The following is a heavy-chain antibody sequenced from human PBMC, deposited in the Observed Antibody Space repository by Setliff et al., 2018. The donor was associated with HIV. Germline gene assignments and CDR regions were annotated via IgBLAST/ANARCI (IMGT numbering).Heavy chain of an antibody. CDR3: ARDPVSDNSATPYYFDY. CDR2: IIPIFGTA. V-gene: IGHV1-69*13. D-gene: IGHD2-21*01. J-gene: IGHJ4*02. CDR1: GGTFSTYA. Sequence: SVKVSCKASGGTFSTYAISWVRQAPGQGLEWMGGIIPIFGTANYDQRFQGRVTITADETTSTAYMELSSLRSEVTAVYFCARDPVSDNSATPYYFDYWGQGTLVTVSS.